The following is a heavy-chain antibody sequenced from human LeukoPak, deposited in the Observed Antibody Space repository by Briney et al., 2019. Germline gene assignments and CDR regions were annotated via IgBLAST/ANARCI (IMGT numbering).Heavy chain of an antibody. Sequence: GGSLRLSCAASGFTFSSYAMSWVRQAPGQGLEWVSAISGSGGSTYYADSVKGRFTISRDNSKNTLYLRMNSLRAEDTAVYYCAKDLSVYSLDYWGQGTLVTVSS. V-gene: IGHV3-23*01. CDR2: ISGSGGST. CDR1: GFTFSSYA. J-gene: IGHJ4*02. D-gene: IGHD2-8*01. CDR3: AKDLSVYSLDY.